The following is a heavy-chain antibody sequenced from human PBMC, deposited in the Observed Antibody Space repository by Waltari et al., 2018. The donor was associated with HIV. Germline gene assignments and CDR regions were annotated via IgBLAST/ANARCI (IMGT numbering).Heavy chain of an antibody. CDR3: ARPLPYCSTSSCPYFDP. Sequence: QVQLVQSGAEGKKPGASVKVSCKASGYSFTGYCMHAGRQAPGQGLEWMGWINPNSGATNYAQKFQGRVTMTRDTSISTAYMELNSLRSHDTAVYYCARPLPYCSTSSCPYFDPWGQGTLVTVSS. CDR2: INPNSGAT. J-gene: IGHJ5*02. V-gene: IGHV1-2*02. CDR1: GYSFTGYC. D-gene: IGHD2-2*01.